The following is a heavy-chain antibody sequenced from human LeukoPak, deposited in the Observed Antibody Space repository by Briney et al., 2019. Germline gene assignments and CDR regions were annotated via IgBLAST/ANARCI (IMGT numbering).Heavy chain of an antibody. J-gene: IGHJ4*02. CDR2: ISGSGGST. Sequence: QPGGSLRLSCAASGFTFSSYAMSWVRQAPGKGLEWVSVISGSGGSTYYADSVKGRFTISRDNSKNTLFLQMNSLRAEDTAVYYCAKDNAIAAASIDYWGQGTLVTVSS. V-gene: IGHV3-23*01. CDR1: GFTFSSYA. CDR3: AKDNAIAAASIDY. D-gene: IGHD6-13*01.